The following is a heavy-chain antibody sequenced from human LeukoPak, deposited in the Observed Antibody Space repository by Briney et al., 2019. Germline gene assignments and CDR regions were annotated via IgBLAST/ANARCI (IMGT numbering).Heavy chain of an antibody. CDR3: ARRVVTAHWYFDL. CDR2: INHSGST. D-gene: IGHD2-21*02. CDR1: GGSFSGYY. V-gene: IGHV4-34*01. Sequence: SETLSLTCAVYGGSFSGYYWSWIRQPPGKGLEWIGEINHSGSTNYNPSLKSRVTISVDTSKNQFSLKLSSVTAADTAVYYCARRVVTAHWYFDLWGRGTLVTVSS. J-gene: IGHJ2*01.